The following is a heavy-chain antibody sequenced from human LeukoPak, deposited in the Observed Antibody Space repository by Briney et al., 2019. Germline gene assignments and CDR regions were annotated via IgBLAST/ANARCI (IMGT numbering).Heavy chain of an antibody. CDR3: AREWSAFDY. V-gene: IGHV4-59*12. Sequence: SETLSLTCTVSGGSISTFYWSWIRQPPGKGLEWIGYIHYSGSTNYNPPLKSRVNISVDTSKNQLSLKVSSVIAADTAVYYSAREWSAFDYWGQGTLVTASS. CDR2: IHYSGST. D-gene: IGHD2-15*01. J-gene: IGHJ4*02. CDR1: GGSISTFY.